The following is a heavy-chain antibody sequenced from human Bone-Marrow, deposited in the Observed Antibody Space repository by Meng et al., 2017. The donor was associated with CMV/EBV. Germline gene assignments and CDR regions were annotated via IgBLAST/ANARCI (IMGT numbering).Heavy chain of an antibody. J-gene: IGHJ6*02. CDR1: GSTFSSYW. Sequence: GGSLRLSCAASGSTFSSYWMSWVRQAPGKGLEWVANIKQVGTEKDYVDSVKGRFTISRDNAKNSLYLQMNSLRAEDTAVYYCARERGSDVFYYYYGMDVWGQGTTVTVSS. V-gene: IGHV3-7*01. CDR2: IKQVGTEK. D-gene: IGHD3-10*01. CDR3: ARERGSDVFYYYYGMDV.